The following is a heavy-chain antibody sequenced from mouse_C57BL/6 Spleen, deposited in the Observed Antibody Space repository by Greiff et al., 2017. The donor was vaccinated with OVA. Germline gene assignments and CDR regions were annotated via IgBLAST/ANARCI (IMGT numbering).Heavy chain of an antibody. V-gene: IGHV5-4*01. CDR1: GFTFSSYA. Sequence: DVQLVESGGGLVKPGGSLKLSCASSGFTFSSYAMSWVRQTPEKRLEWVATISDGGSYTYYPDNVKGRFTISRDNAKNNLYLQMSHLKSEDTAMYYCARGVYYYGSSPHYFDYWGQGTTLTVSS. D-gene: IGHD1-1*01. J-gene: IGHJ2*01. CDR3: ARGVYYYGSSPHYFDY. CDR2: ISDGGSYT.